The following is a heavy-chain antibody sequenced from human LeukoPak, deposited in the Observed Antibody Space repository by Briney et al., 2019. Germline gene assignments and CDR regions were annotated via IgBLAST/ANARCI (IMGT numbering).Heavy chain of an antibody. J-gene: IGHJ6*02. CDR1: GGSFSGYY. Sequence: PSETLSLTCAVYGGSFSGYYWSWIRQPPGKGLEWIGEINHSGSTNYNPSLKSRVTISVDTSKNQFSLKLSSVTAADTAVYYCARGGRIVVVAAATRSYYGMDVWGQGTTVTVSS. CDR2: INHSGST. CDR3: ARGGRIVVVAAATRSYYGMDV. D-gene: IGHD2-15*01. V-gene: IGHV4-34*01.